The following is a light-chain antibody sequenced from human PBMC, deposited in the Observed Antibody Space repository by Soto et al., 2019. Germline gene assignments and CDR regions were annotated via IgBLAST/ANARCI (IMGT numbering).Light chain of an antibody. J-gene: IGKJ5*01. CDR3: QKYGSTPIT. V-gene: IGKV3-20*01. CDR1: QSVSSY. Sequence: EIVLTQSPGTLSFSPGERATLSCRASQSVSSYLAWYQQKPGQAPRLLIHGASSRATGNPDRFSGSGYGTGFPLTISRLEPEDFAVYYCQKYGSTPITLGQGTRLEIK. CDR2: GAS.